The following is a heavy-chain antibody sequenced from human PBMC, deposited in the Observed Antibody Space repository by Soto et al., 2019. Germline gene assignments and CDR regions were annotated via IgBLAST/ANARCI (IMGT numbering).Heavy chain of an antibody. V-gene: IGHV1-46*01. CDR2: INPSGGST. CDR3: ARENYYYDSSGYDLGGAFDI. D-gene: IGHD3-22*01. CDR1: GYTFSSYY. J-gene: IGHJ3*02. Sequence: GASVKVSCKASGYTFSSYYMHWVRQAPGQGLEWMGIINPSGGSTSYAQKFQGRVTMTRDTSTSTVHMELSSLRSEDTAVYYCARENYYYDSSGYDLGGAFDIWGQGTMVTVSS.